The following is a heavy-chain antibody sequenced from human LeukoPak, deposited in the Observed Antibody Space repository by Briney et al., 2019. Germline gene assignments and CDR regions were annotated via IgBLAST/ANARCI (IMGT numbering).Heavy chain of an antibody. CDR3: AKGIRTVRLHYFDY. CDR2: ITSNSATM. J-gene: IGHJ4*02. D-gene: IGHD6-6*01. Sequence: GGSLRLSCAASGFTFDNYTMHWVRQAPGRGVEWVSGITSNSATMAYADSVKGRFTISRDNAKNSLYLQMNSLRPEDTALYYCAKGIRTVRLHYFDYWGQGTLVTVSS. V-gene: IGHV3-9*01. CDR1: GFTFDNYT.